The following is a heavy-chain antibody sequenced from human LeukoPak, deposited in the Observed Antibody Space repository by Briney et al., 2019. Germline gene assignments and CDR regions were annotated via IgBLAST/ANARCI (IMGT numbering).Heavy chain of an antibody. CDR2: ISGSGGST. Sequence: PGGSLRLSCAAPGFTFSSYAMSWVRQAPGKGLEWVSAISGSGGSTYYADSVKGRFTISRDNSKNTLYLQMKSLRAEDTAVYYCAKGRRGGTHHPRLDYWGQGTLVTVSS. D-gene: IGHD2-15*01. CDR3: AKGRRGGTHHPRLDY. CDR1: GFTFSSYA. V-gene: IGHV3-23*01. J-gene: IGHJ4*02.